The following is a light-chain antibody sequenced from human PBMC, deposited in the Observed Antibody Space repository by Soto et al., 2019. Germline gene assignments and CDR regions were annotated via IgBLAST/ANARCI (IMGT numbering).Light chain of an antibody. J-gene: IGKJ1*01. CDR3: QQYNDRPRT. V-gene: IGKV3-20*01. Sequence: IVWTHSPGTLSFSPGEVATLSFGASQSIGGNFLAWYQQRRGQAPRLLIHGASNRATGIPDRFSGSGSGTDFTLTISSLQSEDFAVYYCQQYNDRPRTFGQGTKVDI. CDR2: GAS. CDR1: QSIGGNF.